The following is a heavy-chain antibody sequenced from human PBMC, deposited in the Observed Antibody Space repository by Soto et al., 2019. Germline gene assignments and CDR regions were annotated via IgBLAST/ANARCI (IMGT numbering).Heavy chain of an antibody. V-gene: IGHV4-34*01. J-gene: IGHJ5*02. CDR2: INHSGST. CDR3: ARTKWLRSNWFDP. CDR1: GGSFSGYY. Sequence: PSETLSLTCAVYGGSFSGYYWSWIRQPPGKGLEWIGEINHSGSTNYNPSLKSRVTISVDTSKNQFSLKLSSVTAADTAVYYCARTKWLRSNWFDPWGQGTLVTVS. D-gene: IGHD5-12*01.